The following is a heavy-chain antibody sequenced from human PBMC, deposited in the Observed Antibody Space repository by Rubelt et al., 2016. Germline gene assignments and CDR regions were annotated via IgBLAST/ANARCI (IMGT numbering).Heavy chain of an antibody. CDR2: IYYSGGS. CDR1: GGSISSYY. J-gene: IGHJ3*02. D-gene: IGHD1-26*01. Sequence: GPGLVKPSETLSLTCTVSGGSISSYYWSWIRQPPGKGLEWIGNIYYSGGSNYKPSLKSRVTIAVDTSKNQFSLNLRSVTAADTAVYYWAGSGSYSVFSFDIWGQGTMVTVSS. CDR3: AGSGSYSVFSFDI. V-gene: IGHV4-59*01.